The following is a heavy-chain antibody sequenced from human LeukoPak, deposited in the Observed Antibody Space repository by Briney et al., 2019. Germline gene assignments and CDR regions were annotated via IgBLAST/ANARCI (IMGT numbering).Heavy chain of an antibody. D-gene: IGHD2-2*01. CDR1: GLTFTDFW. CDR2: INPYGTEK. J-gene: IGHJ4*02. CDR3: SGRDSSRSPRAY. Sequence: GGSLRLPCAASGLTFTDFWMNWVRLAPGRGLEWLANINPYGTEKYYVDSVKGRFAISRDNAKNEVYLEMNSLRAEDTGVYYCSGRDSSRSPRAYWGQGALVSVSS. V-gene: IGHV3-7*01.